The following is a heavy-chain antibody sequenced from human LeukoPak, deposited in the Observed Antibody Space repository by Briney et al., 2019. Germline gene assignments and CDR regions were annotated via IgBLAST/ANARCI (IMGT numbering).Heavy chain of an antibody. V-gene: IGHV3-23*01. D-gene: IGHD3-16*01. J-gene: IGHJ4*02. CDR1: GFTFSSYG. Sequence: GGSLRLSCAASGFTFSSYGMTWVRQAPGKGLEWVSAISGSGVNTDYADSVKGRFTISRDNSKNTLYLQMNSLTAEDTAVYYCAKHPSPVFGGGSYLEDWGQGTLVTVSS. CDR2: ISGSGVNT. CDR3: AKHPSPVFGGGSYLED.